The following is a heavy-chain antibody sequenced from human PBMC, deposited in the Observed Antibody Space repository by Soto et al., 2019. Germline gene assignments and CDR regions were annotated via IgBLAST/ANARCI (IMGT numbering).Heavy chain of an antibody. Sequence: GLPMRLSCAASGFNFSSYAMSWVRKKTGKGLEWVSAISGSGGSTYYADSVKGRFTISRDNSKNTLYLQMNSLRAEDTAVYYCAAAVTGTTLYYYYYYGMDVWGQGTTVTVSS. J-gene: IGHJ6*02. V-gene: IGHV3-23*01. CDR1: GFNFSSYA. D-gene: IGHD1-20*01. CDR3: AAAVTGTTLYYYYYYGMDV. CDR2: ISGSGGST.